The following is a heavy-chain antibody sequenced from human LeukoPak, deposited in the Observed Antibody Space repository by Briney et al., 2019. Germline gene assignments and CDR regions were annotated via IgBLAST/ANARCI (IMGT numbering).Heavy chain of an antibody. D-gene: IGHD2-15*01. CDR1: GFTFSSYG. V-gene: IGHV3-30*02. CDR2: IRWDGSNK. CDR3: AMGDIVVVVARY. J-gene: IGHJ4*02. Sequence: PGGALRLGCAAYGFTFSSYGRDWGRQARGKGVGWVEFIRWDGSNKYYAHSVQGRFTISRDNSKNTLYLQMNSLRAEDTAVYYCAMGDIVVVVARYWGQGTLVTVSS.